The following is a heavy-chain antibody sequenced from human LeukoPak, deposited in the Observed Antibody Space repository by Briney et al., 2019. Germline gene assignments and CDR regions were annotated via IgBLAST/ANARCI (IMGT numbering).Heavy chain of an antibody. CDR2: IRSKADGGRT. D-gene: IGHD3-10*01. J-gene: IGHJ4*02. V-gene: IGHV3-49*04. Sequence: PGGSLRLSCTASGFTFGACALSWVRQAPGKGLEGVASIRSKADGGRTEYAASVEGRFTISRDDSNSVAYLQMNSLKTDDTAVYYCSRWQVGTQYFHYWGQGTLVTVSS. CDR1: GFTFGACA. CDR3: SRWQVGTQYFHY.